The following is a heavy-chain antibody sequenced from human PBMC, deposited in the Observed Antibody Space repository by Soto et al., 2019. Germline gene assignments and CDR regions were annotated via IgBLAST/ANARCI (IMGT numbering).Heavy chain of an antibody. Sequence: GGSLRLSCAASGFTFSSYAMHWVRQAPGKGLEWVAVISYDGSNKYYADSVKGRFTISRDNSKNTLYLQMNSLRAEDTAVYYCARETYSSSSRWYNWALDAFDIWGQGTMVTVSS. D-gene: IGHD6-13*01. CDR1: GFTFSSYA. CDR2: ISYDGSNK. CDR3: ARETYSSSSRWYNWALDAFDI. J-gene: IGHJ3*02. V-gene: IGHV3-30-3*01.